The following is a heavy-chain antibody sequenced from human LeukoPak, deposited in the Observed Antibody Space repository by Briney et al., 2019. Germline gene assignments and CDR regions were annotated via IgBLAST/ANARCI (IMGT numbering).Heavy chain of an antibody. V-gene: IGHV6-1*01. CDR3: ARLVGDQVVY. CDR2: TYYRSKWSN. CDR1: GDTVSIYRAS. Sequence: SQTLSLTCAISGDTVSIYRASWNWIRQSPSRGLEWLGRTYYRSKWSNDYALSVKSRITINPDTSKNQFSPQLKSVTPEDTAVYYCARLVGDQVVYWSQGTLVTVSS. D-gene: IGHD2-2*01. J-gene: IGHJ4*02.